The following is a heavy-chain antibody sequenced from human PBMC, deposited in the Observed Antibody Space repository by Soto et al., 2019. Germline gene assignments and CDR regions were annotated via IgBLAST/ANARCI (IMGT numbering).Heavy chain of an antibody. CDR3: ARLTEAERH. CDR2: LYNHGKT. D-gene: IGHD1-1*01. J-gene: IGHJ4*02. CDR1: GFIVSSSH. Sequence: GGSLRLSCVVSGFIVSSSHMIWVRQAPGKGLEGVSILYNHGKTNYVDSVKGRFTITRDNSKNTVYLQMNSLRVEDTAVYYCARLTEAERHWCQGAFVSVST. V-gene: IGHV3-53*01.